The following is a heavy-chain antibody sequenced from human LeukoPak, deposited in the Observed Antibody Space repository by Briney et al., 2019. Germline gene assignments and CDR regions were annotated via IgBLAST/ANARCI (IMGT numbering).Heavy chain of an antibody. V-gene: IGHV3-21*01. CDR2: ITGSSSYI. J-gene: IGHJ4*02. CDR1: GFTFSIST. Sequence: GGSLRLSCAASGFTFSISTMDWVRQAPGKGLEWVSSITGSSSYIYYADSVKGRFTISRDNTKNSLSLQMNSLRAEDTAVYYCARFVVVPAAIARTFDYWGQGTLVTVSS. CDR3: ARFVVVPAAIARTFDY. D-gene: IGHD2-2*02.